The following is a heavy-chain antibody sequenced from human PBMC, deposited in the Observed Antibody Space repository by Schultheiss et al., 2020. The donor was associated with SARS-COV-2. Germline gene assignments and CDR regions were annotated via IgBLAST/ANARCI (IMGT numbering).Heavy chain of an antibody. Sequence: GESLKISCAASGFTFSNYTMHWVRQAPGKGLEWVSAISGSGGSTYYADSVKGRFTISRHNSKNTLYLQMNSLRAEDTAVYYCARGIKAAKYYFDYWGQGTLVTVSS. J-gene: IGHJ4*02. CDR1: GFTFSNYT. CDR2: ISGSGGST. CDR3: ARGIKAAKYYFDY. D-gene: IGHD6-13*01. V-gene: IGHV3-23*01.